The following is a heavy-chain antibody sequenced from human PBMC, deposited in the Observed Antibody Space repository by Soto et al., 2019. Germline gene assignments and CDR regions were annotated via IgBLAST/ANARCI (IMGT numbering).Heavy chain of an antibody. CDR3: VRDGTKTLRDWFDT. J-gene: IGHJ5*02. V-gene: IGHV4-4*07. Sequence: SETLSLTCTVSGASISGFYWSWIRKSAGKGLEWIGRIYATGTTDYNPSLKSRVMMSVDTSKKQFSLKLRSVTAADTAVYYCVRDGTKTLRDWFDTVGQGISVTVSS. CDR1: GASISGFY. CDR2: IYATGTT. D-gene: IGHD1-1*01.